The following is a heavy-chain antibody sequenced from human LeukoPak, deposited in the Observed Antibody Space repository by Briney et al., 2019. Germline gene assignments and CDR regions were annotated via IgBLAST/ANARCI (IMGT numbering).Heavy chain of an antibody. D-gene: IGHD7-27*01. CDR3: ARPSSGRLTGHAFDI. CDR1: GGTLSSYA. CDR2: IIPIFGTA. V-gene: IGHV1-69*13. Sequence: SVKVSCKASGGTLSSYAISWVRQAPGQGLEWMGGIIPIFGTANYAQKFQGRVTITADESTSTAYMELRSLRSDDTAVYYCARPSSGRLTGHAFDIWGQGAMVTVSS. J-gene: IGHJ3*02.